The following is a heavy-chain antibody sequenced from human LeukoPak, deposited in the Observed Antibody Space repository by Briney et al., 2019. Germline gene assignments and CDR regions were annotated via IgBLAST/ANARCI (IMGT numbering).Heavy chain of an antibody. CDR2: IKEDGSET. Sequence: GGSLRLSCAASGVTFSSYGMHWVRQAPGKGLEWAAAIKEDGSETYYVDSVKGRFTISRDNAKNSLYLQMSSLRAEDTAVYYCARTTYGDYWGQGTLVTVSS. CDR3: ARTTYGDY. D-gene: IGHD1-1*01. J-gene: IGHJ4*02. CDR1: GVTFSSYG. V-gene: IGHV3-7*01.